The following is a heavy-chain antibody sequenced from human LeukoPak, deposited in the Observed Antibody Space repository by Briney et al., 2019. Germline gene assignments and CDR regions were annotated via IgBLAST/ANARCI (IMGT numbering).Heavy chain of an antibody. CDR3: ARGLPGYSGGDDAFDI. J-gene: IGHJ3*02. CDR2: IYYSGST. CDR1: GGSISSYY. V-gene: IGHV4-59*01. D-gene: IGHD2-21*01. Sequence: SETLSLTCTVSGGSISSYYWTWIRQSPGKGLEWIGYIYYSGSTNYNPSLKSRVTISVDTSKNQFSLRLSSVTAADTAVYYCARGLPGYSGGDDAFDIWGQWTMVTVSS.